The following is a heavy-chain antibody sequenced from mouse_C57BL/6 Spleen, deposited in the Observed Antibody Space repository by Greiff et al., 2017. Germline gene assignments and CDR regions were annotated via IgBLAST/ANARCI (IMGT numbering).Heavy chain of an antibody. CDR3: AREDGSSLYYFDY. CDR2: IYPGDGDT. D-gene: IGHD1-1*01. V-gene: IGHV1-82*01. CDR1: GYAFSSSW. J-gene: IGHJ2*01. Sequence: LVKPGASVKISCKASGYAFSSSWMNWVKQRPGKGLEWIGRIYPGDGDTNYNGKFKGKATLTADKSSSTAYMQLSSLTSEDSAVYFCAREDGSSLYYFDYWGQGTTLTVSS.